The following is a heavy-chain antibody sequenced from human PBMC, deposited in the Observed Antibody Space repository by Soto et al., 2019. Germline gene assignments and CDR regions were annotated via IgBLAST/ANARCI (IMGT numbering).Heavy chain of an antibody. J-gene: IGHJ6*02. CDR1: GFTFSSSA. D-gene: IGHD2-21*01. Sequence: QMQLVQSGPEVKKPGTSVTVSCKASGFTFSSSAVHWVRQARGQRLEWVGWIAVGNGNTNYAQKFQERVIITTDMSTSTAYMELTNLRSDDTAVYYCAAGQDTFVASRHGTGVDVWGQGTTVTVSS. CDR2: IAVGNGNT. CDR3: AAGQDTFVASRHGTGVDV. V-gene: IGHV1-58*01.